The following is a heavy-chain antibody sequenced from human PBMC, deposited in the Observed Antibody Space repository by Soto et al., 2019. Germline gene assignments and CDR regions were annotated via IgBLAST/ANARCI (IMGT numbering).Heavy chain of an antibody. V-gene: IGHV3-30*18. CDR3: AKTPDNSSGWYRGGFDY. D-gene: IGHD6-19*01. CDR2: ISYDGSNK. CDR1: GFTFSSYG. J-gene: IGHJ4*02. Sequence: GGSLRLSCAASGFTFSSYGMHWVRQAPGKGLEWVAVISYDGSNKYYADSVKGRFTISRDNSKNTLYLQMNSLRAEDTAMYYCAKTPDNSSGWYRGGFDYWGQGTLVTVSS.